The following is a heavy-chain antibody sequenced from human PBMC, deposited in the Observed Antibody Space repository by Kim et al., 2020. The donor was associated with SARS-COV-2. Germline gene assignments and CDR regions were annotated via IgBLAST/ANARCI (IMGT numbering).Heavy chain of an antibody. Sequence: ASVKVSCKASGYTFTSYAMHWVRQAPGQRLEWMGWINAGNGNTKYSQKFQGRVTITRDTSASTAYMELSSLRSEDTAVYYCARAPSPHIAVAGRGGFDYWGQGTLVTVSS. V-gene: IGHV1-3*01. CDR3: ARAPSPHIAVAGRGGFDY. D-gene: IGHD6-19*01. CDR1: GYTFTSYA. J-gene: IGHJ4*02. CDR2: INAGNGNT.